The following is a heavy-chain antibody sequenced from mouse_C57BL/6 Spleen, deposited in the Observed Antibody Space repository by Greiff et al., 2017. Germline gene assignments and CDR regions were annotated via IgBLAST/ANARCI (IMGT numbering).Heavy chain of an antibody. V-gene: IGHV1-26*01. Sequence: EVQLQQSGPELVKPGASVKISCKASGYTFTDYYMNWVKQSHGKSLEWIGDINPNNGGTSYNQKFKGKATLTVDKSSSTAYMELRSLTSEDSAVYYCARSNSFGAWFAYWGQGTLVTVSA. D-gene: IGHD3-1*01. CDR3: ARSNSFGAWFAY. J-gene: IGHJ3*01. CDR1: GYTFTDYY. CDR2: INPNNGGT.